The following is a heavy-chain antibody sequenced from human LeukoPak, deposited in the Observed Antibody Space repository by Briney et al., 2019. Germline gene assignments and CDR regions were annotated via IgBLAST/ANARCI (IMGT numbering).Heavy chain of an antibody. V-gene: IGHV4-34*01. Sequence: SETLSLTCAVYGGSFSSYFWSWIRQPPGKGLEWIGEINQSGNTNYNPSLKSRVTISVDTSKNQFSLRLTSVTAADTAVYYCARHDIVGAHWYFDLWGRGTLVTVSS. CDR1: GGSFSSYF. J-gene: IGHJ2*01. CDR3: ARHDIVGAHWYFDL. CDR2: INQSGNT. D-gene: IGHD1-26*01.